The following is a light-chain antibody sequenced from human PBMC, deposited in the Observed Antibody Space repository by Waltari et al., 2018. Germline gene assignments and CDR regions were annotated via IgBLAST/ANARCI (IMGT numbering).Light chain of an antibody. CDR3: QSADSSGTYHVV. V-gene: IGLV3-25*03. CDR1: ALPKQS. J-gene: IGLJ2*01. Sequence: SYELTQPPSVSVSPGQTARITCSGHALPKQSAYWSQQKPGQAPVLVIYKDSERPSGIPERFSGSSSGTTVTLTISGVQAEDEADYYCQSADSSGTYHVVFGGGTKLTVL. CDR2: KDS.